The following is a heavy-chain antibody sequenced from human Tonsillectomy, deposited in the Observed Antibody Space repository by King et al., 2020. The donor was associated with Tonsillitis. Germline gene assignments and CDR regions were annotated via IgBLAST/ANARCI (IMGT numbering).Heavy chain of an antibody. Sequence: QLQESGPGLVKPSETLSLTCTVSGGSISSSSYYWGWIRQPPGKGLEWIGSIYYSGSTYYNPSLKSRVTISVDPSKNQFSLKLSSVTAADTAVYYCARRDSYFILTGYYSFYYWGQGTLVTLSS. CDR3: ARRDSYFILTGYYSFYY. V-gene: IGHV4-39*01. CDR1: GGSISSSSYY. CDR2: IYYSGST. J-gene: IGHJ4*02. D-gene: IGHD3-9*01.